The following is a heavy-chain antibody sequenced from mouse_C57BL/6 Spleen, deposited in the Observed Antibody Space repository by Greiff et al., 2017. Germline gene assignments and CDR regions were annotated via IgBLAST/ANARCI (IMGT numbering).Heavy chain of an antibody. CDR1: GYTFTSYW. CDR3: ARSTMVTSFDY. D-gene: IGHD2-2*01. J-gene: IGHJ2*01. Sequence: VKVVESGAELAKPGASVKLSCKASGYTFTSYWMHWVKQRPGQGLEWIGYINPSSGYTKYNQKFKDKATVTADKSSSTAYMQLSSLTYEDSAVYYCARSTMVTSFDYRGQGTTLTVSS. V-gene: IGHV1-7*01. CDR2: INPSSGYT.